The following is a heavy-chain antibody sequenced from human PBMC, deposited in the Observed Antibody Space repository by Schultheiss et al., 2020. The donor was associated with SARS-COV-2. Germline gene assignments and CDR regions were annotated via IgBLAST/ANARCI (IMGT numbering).Heavy chain of an antibody. Sequence: GSLRLSCAASGFTFSNAWMSWVRQAPGKGLEWIGEINHSGSTNYNPSLKSRVTISVDTSKNQFSLKLSSVTAADTAVYYCARGLAVLGPYFDYWGQGTLVTVSS. D-gene: IGHD4/OR15-4a*01. CDR3: ARGLAVLGPYFDY. V-gene: IGHV4-34*01. CDR2: INHSGST. CDR1: GFTFSNAW. J-gene: IGHJ4*02.